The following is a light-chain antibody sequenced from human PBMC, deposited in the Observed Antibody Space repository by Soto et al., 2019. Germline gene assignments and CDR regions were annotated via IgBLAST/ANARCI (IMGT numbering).Light chain of an antibody. CDR3: QSHDSRLHGSV. CDR2: RNS. V-gene: IGLV1-40*01. Sequence: QSVLAQPPSVSGAPGQRVTISCTGSSSNIGAGYDVHWYQQLPGAAPKLLIYRNSNRPSGVPDRFSGSKSGSSASLAITGLQAEDEADYFCQSHDSRLHGSVFGPGTKVTVL. CDR1: SSNIGAGYD. J-gene: IGLJ1*01.